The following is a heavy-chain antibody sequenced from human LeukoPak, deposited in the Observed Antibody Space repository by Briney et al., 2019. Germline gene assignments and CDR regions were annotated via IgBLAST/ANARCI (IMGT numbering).Heavy chain of an antibody. D-gene: IGHD3-16*01. Sequence: GGSLRLSCAAPGFSFATHGMHWVRQAPGKGLEWVAVIWYDGSKKYYADSVKGRFTISKDNSKKSLFLQMNSLRTEDTALYYCARDVFADSSGGSFDFWGQGTLVTVSS. V-gene: IGHV3-33*01. CDR3: ARDVFADSSGGSFDF. CDR2: IWYDGSKK. CDR1: GFSFATHG. J-gene: IGHJ4*02.